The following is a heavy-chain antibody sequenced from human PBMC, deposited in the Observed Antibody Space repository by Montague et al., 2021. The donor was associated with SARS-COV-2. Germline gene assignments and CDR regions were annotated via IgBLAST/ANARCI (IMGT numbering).Heavy chain of an antibody. CDR3: ACLGDGVVPSPILGFGPFYSYYYIDX. D-gene: IGHD3-10*01. CDR1: GGSFSTNS. V-gene: IGHV4-34*01. CDR2: IHHDGST. J-gene: IGHJ6*03. Sequence: SETLSLTCAVSGGSFSTNSWYWIRKPQGPGLERMGDIHHDGSTNSNSSLTRRVPISVATYKSNYPLSLTPVAAADTAVYYYACLGDGVVPSPILGFGPFYSYYYIDXWGKGTTVTVSS.